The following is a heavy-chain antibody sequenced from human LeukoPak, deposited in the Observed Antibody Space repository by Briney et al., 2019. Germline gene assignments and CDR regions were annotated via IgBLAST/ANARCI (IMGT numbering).Heavy chain of an antibody. CDR2: INGDGSVT. CDR3: AKSSSGWYGVDY. CDR1: GFTFSSFW. V-gene: IGHV3-74*01. D-gene: IGHD6-19*01. Sequence: PGGSLRLSCAASGFTFSSFWMHWVRQVPGKGPVWVSHINGDGSVTCHADSVKGRFTISRDNARNTLYVQMNSLRAEDTAVYYCAKSSSGWYGVDYWGQGTLVSVSS. J-gene: IGHJ4*02.